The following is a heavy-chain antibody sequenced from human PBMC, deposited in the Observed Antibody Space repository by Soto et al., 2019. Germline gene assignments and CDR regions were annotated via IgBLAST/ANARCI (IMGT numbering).Heavy chain of an antibody. J-gene: IGHJ4*02. CDR3: TTSPNTFGGVIVLN. V-gene: IGHV3-15*01. Sequence: PGGSLRLSCAASGFTFSNAWMSWVRQAPGKGLEWVGRIKSKTDGGTTDYAAPVKGRFTISRDDSKNTLYLQMNSLKTEDTAVYYCTTSPNTFGGVIVLNWGQGTLVTVSS. CDR2: IKSKTDGGTT. D-gene: IGHD3-16*02. CDR1: GFTFSNAW.